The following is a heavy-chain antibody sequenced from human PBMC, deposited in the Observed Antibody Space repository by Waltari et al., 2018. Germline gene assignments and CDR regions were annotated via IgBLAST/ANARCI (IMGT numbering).Heavy chain of an antibody. CDR2: IYLVDSDT. J-gene: IGHJ3*02. V-gene: IGHV5-51*03. Sequence: DVQLVQSGAEVKKPLESLKISCKGSGYSFTSYWIGSVSQMPGKGREWMGIIYLVDSDTRYSTSFQGQVTISADKSISNVYLQWSSLKASDTAMYYCARLSGVTDAFDIWGQGTMVTVSS. CDR1: GYSFTSYW. CDR3: ARLSGVTDAFDI. D-gene: IGHD4-4*01.